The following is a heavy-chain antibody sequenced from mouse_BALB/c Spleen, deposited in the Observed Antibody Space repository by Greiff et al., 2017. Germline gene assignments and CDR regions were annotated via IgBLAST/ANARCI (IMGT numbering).Heavy chain of an antibody. Sequence: EVQLVESGGGLVQPGGSRKLSCAASGFTFSSFGMHWVRQAPEKGLEWVAYISSGSSTIYYADTVKGRFTISRDNPKNTLFLQMTSLRSEDTAMYYCARLGVVAHFDYWGQGTTLTVSS. CDR2: ISSGSSTI. D-gene: IGHD1-1*01. CDR1: GFTFSSFG. J-gene: IGHJ2*01. V-gene: IGHV5-17*02. CDR3: ARLGVVAHFDY.